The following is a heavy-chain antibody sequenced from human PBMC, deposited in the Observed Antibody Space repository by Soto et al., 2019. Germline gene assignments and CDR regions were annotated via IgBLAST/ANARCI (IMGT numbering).Heavy chain of an antibody. CDR3: ARDLLAAYSHSGMIDY. D-gene: IGHD3-10*01. CDR1: GFALSDYA. J-gene: IGHJ4*02. Sequence: GGSLRLSCEASGFALSDYAMRWVRQAPGEGLEWVAIISYDGSEKKYEDSVKGRFTISRDNSKDTVYLQMSSLTGNDTAVYYCARDLLAAYSHSGMIDYWGQGSLVTVSS. CDR2: ISYDGSEK. V-gene: IGHV3-30*14.